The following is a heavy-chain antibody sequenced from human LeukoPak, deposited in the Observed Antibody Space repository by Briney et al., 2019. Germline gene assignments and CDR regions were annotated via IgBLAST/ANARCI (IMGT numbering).Heavy chain of an antibody. CDR3: AIVYSSGSYHDY. Sequence: ASVKVSCKASGYTFTGYYMHWVRQAPGQGLEWMGWINPNSGGTNYAQKFQGRVTMTRDTSISTAYMELSRLRSDDTAVYYCAIVYSSGSYHDYWGQGTLVTVSS. J-gene: IGHJ4*02. V-gene: IGHV1-2*02. CDR2: INPNSGGT. D-gene: IGHD3-10*01. CDR1: GYTFTGYY.